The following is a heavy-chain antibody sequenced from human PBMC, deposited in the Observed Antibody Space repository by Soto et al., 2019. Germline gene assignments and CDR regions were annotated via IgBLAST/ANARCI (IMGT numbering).Heavy chain of an antibody. CDR1: GFIFSDYA. CDR2: ISYGGDNK. D-gene: IGHD6-13*01. J-gene: IGHJ4*02. V-gene: IGHV3-30*09. CDR3: AKARHSTSWYGVEADF. Sequence: QVQLVESGGGVVQPGRSLRLSCAASGFIFSDYAMHWVRQAPGKGLEWVAVISYGGDNKYYADSVRGRFAISRDNLKNTLYLQMNSLNPEDTAVYHCAKARHSTSWYGVEADFLGQGTLVTVSS.